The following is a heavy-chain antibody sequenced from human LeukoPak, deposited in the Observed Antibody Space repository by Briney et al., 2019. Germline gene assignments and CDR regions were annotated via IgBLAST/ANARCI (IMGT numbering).Heavy chain of an antibody. J-gene: IGHJ4*02. V-gene: IGHV3-21*01. Sequence: GGSLRLSCAASGFTFSSYSMNWVRQAPGKGLEWVSSISSSSSYIYYADSVKGRFTISRDNAKNSLYLQMNSLRAEDTAVYYCARDPTCTIFGVTIDYWGQGTLVTVSS. CDR1: GFTFSSYS. D-gene: IGHD3-3*01. CDR2: ISSSSSYI. CDR3: ARDPTCTIFGVTIDY.